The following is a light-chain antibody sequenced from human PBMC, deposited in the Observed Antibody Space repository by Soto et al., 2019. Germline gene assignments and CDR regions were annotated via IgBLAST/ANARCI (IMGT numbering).Light chain of an antibody. CDR2: GAS. CDR3: QQYNNWPPWT. V-gene: IGKV3-15*01. J-gene: IGKJ1*01. CDR1: QSVSNN. Sequence: EIVMTQSPATLSVSPWESATLSCMASQSVSNNLTWYQQKPGQPPRLLIYGASTRATGVPGRFSGSGSGTEFTLTISSLQSEDFAVYYCQQYNNWPPWTFGQGTKV.